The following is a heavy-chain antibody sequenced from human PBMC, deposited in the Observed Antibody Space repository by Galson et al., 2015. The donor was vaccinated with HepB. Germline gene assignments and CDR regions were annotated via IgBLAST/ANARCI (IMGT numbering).Heavy chain of an antibody. CDR1: GFTFSSYA. Sequence: LRLSCAASGFTFSSYAMSWVRQAPGKGLEWVSAVSGSGGSTYYVDSVKGRFTISRDNSKNTLYLRMNSLRAEDTAVYYCASPYLTFYYDRRGYSGRNAAFDIWGQGTKVTVSS. V-gene: IGHV3-23*01. J-gene: IGHJ3*02. D-gene: IGHD3-22*01. CDR2: VSGSGGST. CDR3: ASPYLTFYYDRRGYSGRNAAFDI.